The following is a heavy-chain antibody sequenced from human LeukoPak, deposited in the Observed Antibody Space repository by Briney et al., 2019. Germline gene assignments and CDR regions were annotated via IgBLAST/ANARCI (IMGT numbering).Heavy chain of an antibody. CDR2: IRGSGGGT. Sequence: GGSLRLSCAASGFTFNSYAMSWVRQAPGKGLEWVSAIRGSGGGTYYADSVKGRFTISRDNAKNSLYLQMNSLRAEDTAVYYCARDWSGCYGSGSYPFDYWGQGTLVTVSS. D-gene: IGHD3-10*01. J-gene: IGHJ4*02. CDR1: GFTFNSYA. V-gene: IGHV3-23*01. CDR3: ARDWSGCYGSGSYPFDY.